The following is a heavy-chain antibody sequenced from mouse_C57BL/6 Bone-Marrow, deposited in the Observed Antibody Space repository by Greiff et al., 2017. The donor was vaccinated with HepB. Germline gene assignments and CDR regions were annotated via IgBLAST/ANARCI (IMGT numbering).Heavy chain of an antibody. D-gene: IGHD2-3*01. CDR1: GYTFTSYW. J-gene: IGHJ3*01. CDR3: ARSGGYYVAY. V-gene: IGHV1-64*01. CDR2: IHPNSGST. Sequence: QVQLQQPGAELVKPGASVKLSCKASGYTFTSYWMHWVKQRPGQGLEWIGMIHPNSGSTNYNEKFKSKATLTVDKSSSTAYMQLNSLTSEDSAVYYCARSGGYYVAYWGQGTLVTVSA.